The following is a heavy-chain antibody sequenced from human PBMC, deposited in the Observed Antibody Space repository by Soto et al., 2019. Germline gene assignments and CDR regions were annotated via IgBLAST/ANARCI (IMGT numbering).Heavy chain of an antibody. D-gene: IGHD3-3*01. CDR1: GYTFTSYD. Sequence: AASVKVSCKASGYTFTSYDINWVRQASGQGLEWMGWMNPNSGNTGSAQKFQGRVTMTRNTSINTAYMELSSLRSEDTAVYYCARDINTVFGVVSQGAFDIWGQGPMVPVSS. V-gene: IGHV1-8*01. CDR3: ARDINTVFGVVSQGAFDI. J-gene: IGHJ3*02. CDR2: MNPNSGNT.